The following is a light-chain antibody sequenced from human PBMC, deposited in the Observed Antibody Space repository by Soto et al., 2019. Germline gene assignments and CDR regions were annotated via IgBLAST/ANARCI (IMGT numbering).Light chain of an antibody. J-gene: IGKJ1*01. CDR2: DAS. CDR1: KSFGGD. Sequence: DIVLTQSPATLSLTPGQGASLSCRASKSFGGDLVFYHQHPGQAPRLLNYDASNRATGIPPRFRGSWSGTDFTLTISSLEPEDFAVYYCQQRTNWPWTFGQGTKVDIK. CDR3: QQRTNWPWT. V-gene: IGKV3-11*01.